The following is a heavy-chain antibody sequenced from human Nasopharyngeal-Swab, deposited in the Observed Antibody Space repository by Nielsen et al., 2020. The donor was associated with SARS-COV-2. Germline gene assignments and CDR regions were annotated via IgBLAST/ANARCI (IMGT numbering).Heavy chain of an antibody. CDR2: ISYDGSNK. D-gene: IGHD3-22*01. CDR1: GFTFSSYA. CDR3: ARTYDSSGYWVWYYYYGMDV. V-gene: IGHV3-30-3*01. Sequence: GESLKISCAASGFTFSSYAMHWVRQAPGKGLEWVAVISYDGSNKYYADSVKGRFTISRDNSKNTLYLQMNSLGAEDTAVYYCARTYDSSGYWVWYYYYGMDVWGQGTTVTVSS. J-gene: IGHJ6*02.